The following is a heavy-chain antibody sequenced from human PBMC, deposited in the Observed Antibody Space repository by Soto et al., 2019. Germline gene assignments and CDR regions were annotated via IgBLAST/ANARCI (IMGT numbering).Heavy chain of an antibody. CDR2: IDPSDSYI. CDR3: ARLQVVMELNGMDV. Sequence: GESLKISGKGSGYSFTSYWISWVRQMPGKCLEWMGRIDPSDSYINYSPSFQGHVTISADKSISTAYLQWSSLKASDTAMYYCARLQVVMELNGMDVWGQGTTVTV. D-gene: IGHD2-15*01. V-gene: IGHV5-10-1*01. J-gene: IGHJ6*02. CDR1: GYSFTSYW.